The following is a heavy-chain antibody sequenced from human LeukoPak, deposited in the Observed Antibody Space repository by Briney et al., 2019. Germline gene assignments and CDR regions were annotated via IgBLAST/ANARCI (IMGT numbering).Heavy chain of an antibody. Sequence: SGPALVKPTQTLTLTCTFSGFSLSTTGMCVNWIRQPPGRALEWLARIDWDDDTFYSTSLKTRLTVSKDTSKNQVVLIMTNMDPVDTATYYCARGSTIFYQYGMGVWGQGTTVTVSS. CDR2: IDWDDDT. CDR1: GFSLSTTGMC. CDR3: ARGSTIFYQYGMGV. V-gene: IGHV2-70*17. J-gene: IGHJ6*02. D-gene: IGHD5-24*01.